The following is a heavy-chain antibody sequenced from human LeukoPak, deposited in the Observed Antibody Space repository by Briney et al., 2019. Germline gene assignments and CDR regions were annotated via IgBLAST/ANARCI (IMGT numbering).Heavy chain of an antibody. CDR2: ISSTGGGT. CDR3: AKGREATFKGQWLVPLD. Sequence: GGSLRLSCAASGFTFSTYAMSWVRRAPGKGLEWVSAISSTGGGTYYADSVKGRFTISRDTSKNTLYLQMNSLRAEGTAVYYCAKGREATFKGQWLVPLDWGQGTLVIVSS. J-gene: IGHJ4*02. CDR1: GFTFSTYA. D-gene: IGHD6-19*01. V-gene: IGHV3-23*01.